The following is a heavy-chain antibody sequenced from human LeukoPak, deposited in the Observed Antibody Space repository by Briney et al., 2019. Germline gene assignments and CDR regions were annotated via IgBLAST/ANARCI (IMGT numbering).Heavy chain of an antibody. CDR2: IDPSDSYT. D-gene: IGHD2-2*01. CDR1: GYSFTSYW. J-gene: IGHJ4*02. CDR3: ARRCSSSSCPFEY. Sequence: LGESLKISCEGSGYSFTSYWISWVRQMPGKGLEWMGRIDPSDSYTNYSPSFQGHVTISADKSISTAYLQWSSLKASDTAMYYCARRCSSSSCPFEYWGQGILVTVSP. V-gene: IGHV5-10-1*01.